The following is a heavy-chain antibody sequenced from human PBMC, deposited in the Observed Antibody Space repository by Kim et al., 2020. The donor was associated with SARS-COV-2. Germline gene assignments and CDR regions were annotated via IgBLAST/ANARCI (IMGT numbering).Heavy chain of an antibody. D-gene: IGHD2-21*02. CDR2: IYYSGST. V-gene: IGHV4-31*03. CDR3: ARDACGGDCPYYYYGMDV. CDR1: GGSISSGGYY. J-gene: IGHJ6*02. Sequence: SETLSLTCTVSGGSISSGGYYWSWIRQHPGKGLEWIGYIYYSGSTYYNPSLKSRVTISVDTSKNQFSLKLSSVTAADTAVYYCARDACGGDCPYYYYGMDVWGQGTTVTVSS.